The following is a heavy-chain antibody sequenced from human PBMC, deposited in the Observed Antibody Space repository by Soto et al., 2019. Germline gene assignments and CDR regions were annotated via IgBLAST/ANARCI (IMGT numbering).Heavy chain of an antibody. CDR2: IYYSGST. D-gene: IGHD3-22*01. CDR3: ASLSEYYYDSSGYNWTFDY. J-gene: IGHJ4*02. Sequence: QVQLQESGPGLVKPSQTLSLTCTVSGGSICSGGYYWSWIRQHPGKGLEWIGYIYYSGSTYYNPSLKSRVTISVDTSKNQFSLKLSSVTAADTAVYYCASLSEYYYDSSGYNWTFDYWGQGTLVTVSS. CDR1: GGSICSGGYY. V-gene: IGHV4-31*03.